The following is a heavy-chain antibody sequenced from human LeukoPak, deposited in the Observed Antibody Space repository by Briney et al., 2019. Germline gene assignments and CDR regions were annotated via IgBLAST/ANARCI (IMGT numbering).Heavy chain of an antibody. CDR1: GFTFNKHG. V-gene: IGHV3-23*01. CDR3: AKDDAWLQFND. CDR2: ISPSGDRT. J-gene: IGHJ4*02. Sequence: GGSLRLSCAGSGFTFNKHGMNRVRQAPGKGLEWVLGISPSGDRTYYADSVKGRFTISRDNSKNTLYLQMNSLRAEDTAIYYCAKDDAWLQFNDWGQGTLVTVSS. D-gene: IGHD5-24*01.